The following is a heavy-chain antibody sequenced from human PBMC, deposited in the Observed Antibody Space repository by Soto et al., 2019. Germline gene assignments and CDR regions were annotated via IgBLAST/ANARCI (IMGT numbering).Heavy chain of an antibody. D-gene: IGHD6-19*01. CDR1: GGTFSSYA. V-gene: IGHV1-69*01. J-gene: IGHJ4*02. Sequence: QVQLVQSGAEVKKPGSSVKVSCKASGGTFSSYAISWMRQAPGQGLEWMGGIIPIFGTANYAQKFQGRVTITADESTSTAYMELSSLRSEDTAVYYCAGVYLPGESSGWYYFDYWSQETLVTVSS. CDR3: AGVYLPGESSGWYYFDY. CDR2: IIPIFGTA.